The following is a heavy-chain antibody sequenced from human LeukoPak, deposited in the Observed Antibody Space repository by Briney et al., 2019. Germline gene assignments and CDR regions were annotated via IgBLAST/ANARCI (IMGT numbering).Heavy chain of an antibody. CDR2: ITWNRDNI. V-gene: IGHV3-9*01. Sequence: GRSLRLSCTVSGFTFDDYAMHWIRHTPGKGLEWVAGITWNRDNIGYGDSVKGRFTISRDNVKNVLYLQMNSLRPEDTALYYCAKDLSSAITSALVLDVWGQGTTIIVS. CDR1: GFTFDDYA. J-gene: IGHJ6*02. D-gene: IGHD3-22*01. CDR3: AKDLSSAITSALVLDV.